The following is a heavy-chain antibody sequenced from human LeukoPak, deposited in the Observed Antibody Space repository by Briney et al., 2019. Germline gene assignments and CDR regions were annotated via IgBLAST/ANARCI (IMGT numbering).Heavy chain of an antibody. J-gene: IGHJ4*02. V-gene: IGHV1-2*06. CDR1: GYTFTGYY. CDR2: INPNSGGI. Sequence: ASVKVSCKASGYTFTGYYMHWVRQAPGQGLEWMGRINPNSGGINYAQKFQGRVTMTRDTSISTAYMELSRLRSDDTAVYYCARERWRSSSIVADYWGQGTLVTVSS. D-gene: IGHD6-6*01. CDR3: ARERWRSSSIVADY.